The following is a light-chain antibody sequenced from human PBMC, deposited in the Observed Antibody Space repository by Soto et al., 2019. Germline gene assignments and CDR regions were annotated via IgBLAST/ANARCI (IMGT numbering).Light chain of an antibody. CDR3: CSYAGRYTGSV. J-gene: IGLJ1*01. CDR1: SSDVGGYNY. CDR2: DVS. Sequence: QSALTQPRSVSGSPGQSVTISCTGTSSDVGGYNYVSWYQQHPGKAPKLMIYDVSKRPSGVPDRFSGSKSGNTASLTISGRQAEDEADYYCCSYAGRYTGSVFGTGTNLTVL. V-gene: IGLV2-11*01.